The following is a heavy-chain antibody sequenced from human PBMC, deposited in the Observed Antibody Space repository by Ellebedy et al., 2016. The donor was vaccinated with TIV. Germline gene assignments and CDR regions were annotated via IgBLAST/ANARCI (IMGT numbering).Heavy chain of an antibody. V-gene: IGHV1-69*13. CDR2: IVPLYGTA. Sequence: AASVKVSCKASGGTFSSYAIIWVRQAPGQGLEWMGGIVPLYGTANYALNFRDRVTITADESTRTAYMELSSLRSEDTALYYCARSDCSGGSCYDYNWFDPWGQGTLVTVSS. CDR1: GGTFSSYA. CDR3: ARSDCSGGSCYDYNWFDP. J-gene: IGHJ5*02. D-gene: IGHD2-15*01.